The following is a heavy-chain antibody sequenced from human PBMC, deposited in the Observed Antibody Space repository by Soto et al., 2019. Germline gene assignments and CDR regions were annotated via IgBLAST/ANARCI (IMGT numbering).Heavy chain of an antibody. D-gene: IGHD2-2*01. CDR3: ARGPNDTVPHSNYYYYYMDV. V-gene: IGHV4-34*01. J-gene: IGHJ6*03. Sequence: PSETLSLTCAVYGGSFSGYYWSWIRQPPGKGLEWIGEINHSGSTNYNPSLKSRVTISVDTSKNQFSLKLSSVTAADTAVYYCARGPNDTVPHSNYYYYYMDVWGKGTTVTVSS. CDR2: INHSGST. CDR1: GGSFSGYY.